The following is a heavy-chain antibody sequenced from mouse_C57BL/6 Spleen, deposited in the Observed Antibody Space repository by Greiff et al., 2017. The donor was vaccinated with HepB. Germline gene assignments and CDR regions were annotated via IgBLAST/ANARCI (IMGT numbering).Heavy chain of an antibody. Sequence: EVQLQQSGPVLVKPGASVKMSCKASGYTFTDYYMNWVKQSHGKSLEWIGVINPYNGGTSYNQKFKGKATLTVDKSSSTAYMELNSLTSEDSAVYYCARSDDYDGESYAMDYWGQGTSVTVSS. CDR3: ARSDDYDGESYAMDY. CDR1: GYTFTDYY. V-gene: IGHV1-19*01. CDR2: INPYNGGT. J-gene: IGHJ4*01. D-gene: IGHD2-4*01.